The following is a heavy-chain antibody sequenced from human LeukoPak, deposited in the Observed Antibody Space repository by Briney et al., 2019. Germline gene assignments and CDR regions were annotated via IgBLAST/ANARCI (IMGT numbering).Heavy chain of an antibody. V-gene: IGHV3-23*01. CDR2: ITGTGTNP. D-gene: IGHD2-15*01. J-gene: IGHJ3*02. CDR3: AKCISTLDGGDVFDI. CDR1: GFTFSSYA. Sequence: GGSLRLSCAASGFTFSSYAMSWVRQAPGKGLEWVSTITGTGTNPYYADSMKGRFTISRDNSQDTVYLQLNGLGADDTAVYYCAKCISTLDGGDVFDIWGQGTMVTVSS.